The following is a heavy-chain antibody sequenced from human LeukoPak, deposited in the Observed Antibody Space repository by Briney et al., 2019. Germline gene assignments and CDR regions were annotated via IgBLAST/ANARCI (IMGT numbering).Heavy chain of an antibody. V-gene: IGHV3-23*01. Sequence: GGSLRLSCSASGFTFSSFAMTWVRQAPGKGLEWVSSVSGRGDSTYYANSVKGRFTISRDNSKNTLNLQMNSLRAEDTAVYYCAKDLVGYSSFRPMDVWGQGTTVTVSS. J-gene: IGHJ6*02. CDR2: VSGRGDST. D-gene: IGHD6-19*01. CDR3: AKDLVGYSSFRPMDV. CDR1: GFTFSSFA.